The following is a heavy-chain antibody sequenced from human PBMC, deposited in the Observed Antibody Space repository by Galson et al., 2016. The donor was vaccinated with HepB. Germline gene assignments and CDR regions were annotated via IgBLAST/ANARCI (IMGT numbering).Heavy chain of an antibody. CDR2: IGGAGNI. Sequence: SLRLSCAASGLPSSGLTTFSHFYMTWIRQAPGKGLELVSYIGGAGNIYYADSVKGRFTVSRDNANNSLYLEMSSLRVEDTAVNYCAGDFYYGPHWGRGTLVTVSS. D-gene: IGHD3-10*01. J-gene: IGHJ4*01. V-gene: IGHV3-11*01. CDR1: GLPSSGLTTFSHFY. CDR3: AGDFYYGPH.